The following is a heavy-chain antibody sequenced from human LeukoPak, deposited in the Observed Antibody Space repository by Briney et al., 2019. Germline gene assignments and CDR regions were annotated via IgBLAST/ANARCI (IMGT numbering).Heavy chain of an antibody. D-gene: IGHD2-2*01. V-gene: IGHV3-11*03. CDR3: AKRSSTSSPFDY. CDR2: ISSSSSYT. Sequence: GGSLRLSCAASGFTFSDYYMSWIRQAPGKGLEWCSYISSSSSYTNYADSVKGRFTISRDNSKNTLYLQMNSLRAEDTAVYYCAKRSSTSSPFDYWGQGTLVTVSS. CDR1: GFTFSDYY. J-gene: IGHJ4*02.